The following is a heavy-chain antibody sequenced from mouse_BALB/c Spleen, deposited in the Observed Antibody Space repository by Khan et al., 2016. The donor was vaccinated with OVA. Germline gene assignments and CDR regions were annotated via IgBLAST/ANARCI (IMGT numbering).Heavy chain of an antibody. D-gene: IGHD1-1*01. J-gene: IGHJ2*01. CDR1: GYSITSDYA. CDR3: ARIYGGDFDY. Sequence: EVQLQESGSGLVKPSQSLSLTCTVTGYSITSDYAWNWIRQFPGNKLEWMGYISYSGNTKYNPSLKSRISISRDTSKNQFFLQLNSVTTEDTATYYCARIYGGDFDYWGQGTTLTVSS. CDR2: ISYSGNT. V-gene: IGHV3-2*02.